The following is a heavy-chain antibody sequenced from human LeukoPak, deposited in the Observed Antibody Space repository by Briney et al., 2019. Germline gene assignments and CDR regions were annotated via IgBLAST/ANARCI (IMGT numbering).Heavy chain of an antibody. CDR1: GFTFSSYW. CDR3: ARGPRQVVGPTGV. V-gene: IGHV3-7*01. J-gene: IGHJ3*01. CDR2: IKQDGSEK. Sequence: GGSLRLSCAASGFTFSSYWMSWVRQAPGKGLEWVANIKQDGSEKYYVDSVKGRFTISRDNAKNSLFLKMNSLRVEDMAVYYCARGPRQVVGPTGVWGQGTMVTVSS. D-gene: IGHD1-26*01.